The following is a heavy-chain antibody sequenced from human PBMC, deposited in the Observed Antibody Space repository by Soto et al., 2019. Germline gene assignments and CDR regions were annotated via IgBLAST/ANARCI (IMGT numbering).Heavy chain of an antibody. Sequence: PGGSLRLSCAASGFTFSSYGVHWVRQAPGKGLEWVAVISYDGSNKYYADSVKGRFTISRDNSKNTLYLQMNSLRAEDTAVYYCAKGGLAVARSPLDYWGQGTLVTVSS. CDR2: ISYDGSNK. D-gene: IGHD6-19*01. CDR3: AKGGLAVARSPLDY. CDR1: GFTFSSYG. J-gene: IGHJ4*02. V-gene: IGHV3-30*18.